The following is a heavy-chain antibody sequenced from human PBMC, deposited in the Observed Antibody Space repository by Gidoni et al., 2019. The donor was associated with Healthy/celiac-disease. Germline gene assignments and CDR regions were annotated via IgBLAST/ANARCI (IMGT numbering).Heavy chain of an antibody. Sequence: EVQLLASGGGLVQPGGSLRLSCTFSGFTFGSFAMSWVRQAPGKGLQWVSIISESGGGTNYADSGKGRFTISRDNSKNSLYLQMNSLRVEDTAIYYCLFGSRAFDIWGQGTLVTVSS. CDR3: LFGSRAFDI. CDR1: GFTFGSFA. J-gene: IGHJ3*02. CDR2: ISESGGGT. D-gene: IGHD2-21*01. V-gene: IGHV3-23*01.